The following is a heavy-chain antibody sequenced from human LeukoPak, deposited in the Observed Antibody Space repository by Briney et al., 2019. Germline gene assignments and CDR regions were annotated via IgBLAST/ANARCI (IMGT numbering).Heavy chain of an antibody. V-gene: IGHV3-23*01. J-gene: IGHJ4*02. CDR1: GFTFSSYA. D-gene: IGHD4-23*01. Sequence: PGGSLRLSCAASGFTFSSYAMSWVRQAPGKGLEWVSGISGSGGSTYCADSVKGRFTISRDNSKNTLYLQMNSLRAEDTAVYYCARGWLAETTVVTPYNYWGQGTVVTVSS. CDR3: ARGWLAETTVVTPYNY. CDR2: ISGSGGST.